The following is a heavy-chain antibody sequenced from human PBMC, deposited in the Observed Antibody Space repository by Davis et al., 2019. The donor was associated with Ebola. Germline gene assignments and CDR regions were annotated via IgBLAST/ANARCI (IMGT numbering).Heavy chain of an antibody. CDR1: GYTFTSYG. Sequence: KVSCKASGYTFTSYGISWVRQMPGKGLEWMGRIDPSDSYTNYSPSFQGHVTISADKSISTAYLQWSSLKASDTAMYYCARLVVTPAGYYYGMDVWGQGTTVTVSS. CDR2: IDPSDSYT. V-gene: IGHV5-10-1*01. J-gene: IGHJ6*02. D-gene: IGHD4-23*01. CDR3: ARLVVTPAGYYYGMDV.